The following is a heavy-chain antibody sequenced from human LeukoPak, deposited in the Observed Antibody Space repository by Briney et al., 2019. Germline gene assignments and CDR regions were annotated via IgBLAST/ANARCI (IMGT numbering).Heavy chain of an antibody. V-gene: IGHV4-39*07. Sequence: SETLSLTCTVSGGSISSSSYYWGWIHQPPGKGLEWIGSIYHSGSTYYNPSLKSRVTISVDTSKNQFSLKLTSMTAADTAMYFCANLGITMAGTSWGQGALVTVSS. CDR1: GGSISSSSYY. D-gene: IGHD6-19*01. CDR2: IYHSGST. CDR3: ANLGITMAGTS. J-gene: IGHJ4*02.